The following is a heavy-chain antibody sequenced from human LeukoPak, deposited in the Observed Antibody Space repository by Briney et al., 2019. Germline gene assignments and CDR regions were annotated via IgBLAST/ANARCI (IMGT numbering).Heavy chain of an antibody. CDR3: ARQDRTSGKYYDFDY. V-gene: IGHV4-59*08. J-gene: IGHJ4*02. CDR1: GGSISGYY. D-gene: IGHD2/OR15-2a*01. CDR2: IYYSGST. Sequence: PSETLSLTCTVSGGSISGYYYNWIRQPPGKGLEWIGYIYYSGSTNYNPSLGSRVTISVDTSKNQISLKLISVTAADTAVYYCARQDRTSGKYYDFDYWGQGTLVTVSS.